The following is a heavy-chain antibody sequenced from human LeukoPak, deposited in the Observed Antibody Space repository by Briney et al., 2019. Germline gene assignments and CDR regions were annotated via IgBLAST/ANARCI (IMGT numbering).Heavy chain of an antibody. CDR3: AKARVGSKWDSVDY. J-gene: IGHJ4*02. Sequence: PGGSLRLSCAASGFTFDDCAMHWVRQAPGKGLEWVSLISGDGGGTYYADSVKGRFTISRGNSKNSLYLQMNSLRTEDTALYYCAKARVGSKWDSVDYWGQGILVTVSS. D-gene: IGHD1-26*01. CDR1: GFTFDDCA. V-gene: IGHV3-43*02. CDR2: ISGDGGGT.